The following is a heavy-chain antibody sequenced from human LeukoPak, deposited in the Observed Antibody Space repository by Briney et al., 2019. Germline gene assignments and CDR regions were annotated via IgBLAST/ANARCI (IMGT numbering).Heavy chain of an antibody. J-gene: IGHJ3*02. Sequence: GGSLRLSCAASGFSFTTYWMGWVRQAPGKGLECVSYISSSGSTIYYADSVKGRFTISRDNAKNSLYLQMNSLRAEDTAVYYCARALRAYYDSSEGAFDIWGQGTMVTVSS. CDR2: ISSSGSTI. V-gene: IGHV3-11*01. D-gene: IGHD3-22*01. CDR3: ARALRAYYDSSEGAFDI. CDR1: GFSFTTYW.